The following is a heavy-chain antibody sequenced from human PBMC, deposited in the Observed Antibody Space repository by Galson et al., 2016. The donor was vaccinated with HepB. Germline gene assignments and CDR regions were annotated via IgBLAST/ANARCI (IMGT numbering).Heavy chain of an antibody. V-gene: IGHV3-9*01. CDR3: AKETSGSYDY. CDR2: VSWNGVSV. CDR1: GFTFPGYA. Sequence: SLRLSCAASGFTFPGYAMHWVRQVPGKGLEWVSGVSWNGVSVGYAASVQGRFTISRDNSKNTLYLQMNSLRAEDTAVYYCAKETSGSYDYWGQGTLVTVSS. J-gene: IGHJ4*02. D-gene: IGHD3-10*01.